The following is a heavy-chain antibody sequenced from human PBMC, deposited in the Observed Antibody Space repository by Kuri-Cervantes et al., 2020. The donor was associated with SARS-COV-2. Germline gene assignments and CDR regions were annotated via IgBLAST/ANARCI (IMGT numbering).Heavy chain of an antibody. D-gene: IGHD3-3*01. CDR2: ISGSGGST. Sequence: GGSLRLSCAASGFTFSSYAMSWVRQAPGKGLEWVSAISGSGGSTYYADSVKGRFTISRDNAKNSLYLQMNSLRAEDTAVYYCAGVRGNYDFWSGYLNWFDPWGQGTLVTVSS. CDR1: GFTFSSYA. CDR3: AGVRGNYDFWSGYLNWFDP. V-gene: IGHV3-23*01. J-gene: IGHJ5*02.